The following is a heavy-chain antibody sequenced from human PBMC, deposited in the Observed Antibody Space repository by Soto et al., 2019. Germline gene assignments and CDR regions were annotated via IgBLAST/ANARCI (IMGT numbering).Heavy chain of an antibody. CDR2: LWYDGSNK. V-gene: IGHV3-33*01. D-gene: IGHD6-13*01. CDR3: ARGYGWFDP. CDR1: GFTFSSYG. J-gene: IGHJ5*02. Sequence: QVQLVESGGGVVQPGRSLRLSCAASGFTFSSYGMHWVRQAPGKGLEWVAVLWYDGSNKYYADSVKGRFTISRDNSKNTLYLQMNSLRAEDTAVYYCARGYGWFDPWGQGTLVTVSS.